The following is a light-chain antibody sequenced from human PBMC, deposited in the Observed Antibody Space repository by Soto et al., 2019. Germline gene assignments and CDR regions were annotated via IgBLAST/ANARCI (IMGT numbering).Light chain of an antibody. Sequence: DIQMTQSPSSLSASVGDRVTITCQASQDISNYLNWYQQKAGKAPKLLIYDASNLETGVPSRFSRSRSGTEFTLTISRLQPEDFATYYCEQVNSFPITYGQGTRLEI. CDR1: QDISNY. CDR2: DAS. CDR3: EQVNSFPIT. V-gene: IGKV1-33*01. J-gene: IGKJ5*01.